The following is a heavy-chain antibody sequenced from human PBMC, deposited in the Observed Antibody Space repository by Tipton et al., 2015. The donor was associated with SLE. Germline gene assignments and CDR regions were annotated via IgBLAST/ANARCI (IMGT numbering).Heavy chain of an antibody. V-gene: IGHV4-4*07. D-gene: IGHD2-15*01. Sequence: GLVKPSETLSLTCTVSGDSISRYYWNWIRQPAGKGLEWIGRIYSSGTTNYYPSLKSRVTMSVDTSKNQFSLKLSSVTAADTAVYYCARGGCSGGSCYPYYYGMDVWGPGTTVTVSS. J-gene: IGHJ6*02. CDR3: ARGGCSGGSCYPYYYGMDV. CDR2: IYSSGTT. CDR1: GDSISRYY.